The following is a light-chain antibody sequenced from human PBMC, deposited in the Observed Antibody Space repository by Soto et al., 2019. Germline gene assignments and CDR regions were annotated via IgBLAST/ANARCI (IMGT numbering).Light chain of an antibody. V-gene: IGKV3-15*01. CDR1: QSVSSN. CDR2: GAS. CDR3: QQYNNGPLT. Sequence: EIVMTQSPATPSVSPGERATLSCRASQSVSSNLAWYQQKPGQAPRLLIYGASTRATGIPARFSGSGSGTEFTLTISSLQSEDFAVYYCQQYNNGPLTFGGGTKVEIK. J-gene: IGKJ4*01.